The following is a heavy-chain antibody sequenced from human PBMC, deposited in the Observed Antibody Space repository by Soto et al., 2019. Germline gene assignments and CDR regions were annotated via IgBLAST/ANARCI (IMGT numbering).Heavy chain of an antibody. CDR1: GLTFNKHA. J-gene: IGHJ4*02. V-gene: IGHV3-23*01. D-gene: IGHD3-10*01. CDR3: ATGRWTSGSYLATERPFHY. Sequence: PGGSLRLSCAASGLTFNKHAMSWVRQAPGKGLEWVSVVSASGGSTYYADSVRGRLTISRDNSKNTLYLQMNSLRAEDTAVYYCATGRWTSGSYLATERPFHYWGQGTLVTVSS. CDR2: VSASGGST.